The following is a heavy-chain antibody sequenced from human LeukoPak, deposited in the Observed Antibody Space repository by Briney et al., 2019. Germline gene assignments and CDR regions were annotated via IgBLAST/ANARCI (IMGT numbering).Heavy chain of an antibody. Sequence: PSETLSLTCAVYGESFSGYYWTWIRQPPGKGLEWIGEINHGGSTNYNPSLKSRVTISVDTSKNQFSLKLSSVTAADTAVYYCARSLLEYSSSSGFDYWGQGTLVTVSS. CDR3: ARSLLEYSSSSGFDY. CDR1: GESFSGYY. J-gene: IGHJ4*02. D-gene: IGHD6-6*01. V-gene: IGHV4-34*01. CDR2: INHGGST.